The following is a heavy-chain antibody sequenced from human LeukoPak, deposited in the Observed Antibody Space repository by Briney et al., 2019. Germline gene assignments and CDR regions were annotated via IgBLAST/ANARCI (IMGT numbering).Heavy chain of an antibody. J-gene: IGHJ4*02. CDR2: IKQDGSEK. Sequence: GGSLRLSCAASGFIYNNYWMSWVRQSPGKGLEWVANIKQDGSEKYYLDSVKGRFTISRDNAKSSLYLQMNSLRAEDTAVYYCARLLVYGSGAEAFDYWGQGALVTVSS. V-gene: IGHV3-7*01. CDR3: ARLLVYGSGAEAFDY. CDR1: GFIYNNYW. D-gene: IGHD3-10*01.